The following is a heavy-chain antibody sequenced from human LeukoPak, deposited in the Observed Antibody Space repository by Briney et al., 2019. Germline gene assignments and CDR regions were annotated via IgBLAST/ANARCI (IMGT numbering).Heavy chain of an antibody. CDR1: GDSIRSSRYY. CDR3: ARLYSGTRPPDY. CDR2: IYYRGRT. J-gene: IGHJ4*02. Sequence: SETLSLTCTVSGDSIRSSRYYWGWVRQPPGKGVEWIGGIYYRGRTYDNPSLKSRVTISVDTSKSQFSLKLTSVTAADTAVYYCARLYSGTRPPDYWGQGTLVTVSS. V-gene: IGHV4-39*01. D-gene: IGHD3-10*01.